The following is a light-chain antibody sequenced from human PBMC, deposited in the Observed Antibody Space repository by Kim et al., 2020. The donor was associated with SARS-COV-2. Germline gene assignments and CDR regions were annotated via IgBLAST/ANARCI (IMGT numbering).Light chain of an antibody. J-gene: IGLJ3*02. CDR2: ADH. CDR3: GAWDSSLSAGV. V-gene: IGLV1-51*01. Sequence: GTSVTIPCSESTANIGNNYFAWYQQLPGTAPKHLIYADHKRPSGIPDRFSGSKSGTSATLGITGLQAGDEADYYCGAWDSSLSAGVFGGGTQLTVL. CDR1: TANIGNNY.